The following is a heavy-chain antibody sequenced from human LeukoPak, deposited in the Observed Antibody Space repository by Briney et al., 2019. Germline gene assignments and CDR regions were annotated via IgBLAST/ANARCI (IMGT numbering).Heavy chain of an antibody. CDR1: GGSFSGYY. CDR3: VRAPEYSSSWYPWTFDI. Sequence: PSETLSLTCAVYGGSFSGYYWSWIRQPAGKGLEWIGRIYTSGSTNYNPSLKSRVTMSVDTSKNQFSLKLSSVTAADTAVYYCVRAPEYSSSWYPWTFDIWGQGTMVTVSS. V-gene: IGHV4-59*10. D-gene: IGHD6-13*01. J-gene: IGHJ3*02. CDR2: IYTSGST.